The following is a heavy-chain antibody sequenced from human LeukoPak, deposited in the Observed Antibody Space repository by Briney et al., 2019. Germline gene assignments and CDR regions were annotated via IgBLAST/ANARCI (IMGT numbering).Heavy chain of an antibody. Sequence: GGSLRLSCAASGFTFSSYAMSWVRQAPGKGLEWVSAISGSGGSTYYADSVKGRFTISRDNSKNTLYLQMNSLRAEDTAVYYCASSFAGFSTGLIIHLGWFDPWGQGTLVTVSS. CDR3: ASSFAGFSTGLIIHLGWFDP. D-gene: IGHD3/OR15-3a*01. V-gene: IGHV3-23*01. CDR1: GFTFSSYA. CDR2: ISGSGGST. J-gene: IGHJ5*02.